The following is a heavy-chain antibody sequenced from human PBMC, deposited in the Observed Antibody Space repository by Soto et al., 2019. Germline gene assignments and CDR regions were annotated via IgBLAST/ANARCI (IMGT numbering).Heavy chain of an antibody. J-gene: IGHJ3*02. CDR3: QVSRRPPTDAFDI. V-gene: IGHV4-30-4*01. CDR2: IYYSGST. CDR1: GGSISSGDYY. D-gene: IGHD2-8*01. Sequence: QVQLQESGPGLVKPSQTLSLTCTVSGGSISSGDYYWGWIRQPPGTDLEWIGYIYYSGSTYYNPSPTSRVTISAATSRNQCSLKLSSVTAADTAVYYCQVSRRPPTDAFDIWGQGTMVTVSS.